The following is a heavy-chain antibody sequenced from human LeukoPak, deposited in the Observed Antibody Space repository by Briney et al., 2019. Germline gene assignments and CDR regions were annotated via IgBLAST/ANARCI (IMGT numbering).Heavy chain of an antibody. CDR2: LYYSGST. CDR1: GGSISSSSYY. Sequence: PSETLSLTCTVSGGSISSSSYYWGWIRQPPGKGLEWIGSLYYSGSTSYNPSLKSRVTISVDTSKNQFSLRLSSVTAADTAVYYCARIAVDAFDIWAKGQWSPSLQ. CDR3: ARIAVDAFDI. J-gene: IGHJ3*02. V-gene: IGHV4-39*07.